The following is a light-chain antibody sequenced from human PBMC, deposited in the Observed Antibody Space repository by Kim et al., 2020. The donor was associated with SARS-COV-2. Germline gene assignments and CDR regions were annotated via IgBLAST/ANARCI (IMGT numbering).Light chain of an antibody. V-gene: IGLV3-19*01. Sequence: SSELTQDPAVSVALGQTVRITCQRDSLRSYYASWYQQKPGQAPVLVIYGKNNRPSGIPDRFSGSSSGNSASLTNTGAQAEDEADYYCNSRDSSGNHLVVFGGGTQLTVL. CDR2: GKN. J-gene: IGLJ2*01. CDR1: SLRSYY. CDR3: NSRDSSGNHLVV.